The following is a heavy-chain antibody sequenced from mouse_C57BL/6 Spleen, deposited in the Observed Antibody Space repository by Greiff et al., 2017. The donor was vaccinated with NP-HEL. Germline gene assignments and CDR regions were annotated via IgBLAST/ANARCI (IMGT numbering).Heavy chain of an antibody. D-gene: IGHD1-1*01. J-gene: IGHJ2*01. CDR2: ISYDGSN. CDR3: AREASSLYYFDY. V-gene: IGHV3-6*01. CDR1: GYSITSGYY. Sequence: ESGPGLVKPSQSLSLTCSVTGYSITSGYYWNWIRQPPGNKLEWMGYISYDGSNNYNQSLKNRISITRDTSKNQIFLKLNSVTTADTATYYCAREASSLYYFDYWGQGTTLTVSS.